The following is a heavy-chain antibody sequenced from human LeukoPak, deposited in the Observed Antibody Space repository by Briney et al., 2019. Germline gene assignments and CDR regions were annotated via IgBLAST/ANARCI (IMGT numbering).Heavy chain of an antibody. CDR1: GFTFSSYS. CDR2: ISSSSSYI. Sequence: GRSLRLSCAASGFTFSSYSMNWVRQAPGKGLEWVSSISSSSSYIYYADSVKGRFTISRDNAKNSLYLQMNSLRAEDTAVYYCARVLVGATAFDYWGQGTLVTVSS. D-gene: IGHD1-26*01. J-gene: IGHJ4*02. V-gene: IGHV3-21*01. CDR3: ARVLVGATAFDY.